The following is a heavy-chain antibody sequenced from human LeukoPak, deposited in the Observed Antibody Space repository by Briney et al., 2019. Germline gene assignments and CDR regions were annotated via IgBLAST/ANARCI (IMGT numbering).Heavy chain of an antibody. CDR3: ARASLSYSSGWYSYYFDY. D-gene: IGHD6-19*01. Sequence: SETLSLTCTVSGGSISSYYWIWIRQPAGKGLDWIGRVYTSGSTNYNPSLKSRFTMSVDTSKNQFSLKLSSVTAAATAVYYCARASLSYSSGWYSYYFDYWGQGTLVTVSS. J-gene: IGHJ4*02. V-gene: IGHV4-4*07. CDR2: VYTSGST. CDR1: GGSISSYY.